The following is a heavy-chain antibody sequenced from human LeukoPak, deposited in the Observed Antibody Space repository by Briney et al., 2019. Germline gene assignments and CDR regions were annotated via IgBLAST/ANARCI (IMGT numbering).Heavy chain of an antibody. CDR1: GFTFSSYS. Sequence: KSGGSLRLSCAASGFTFSSYSMNWVRQAPGKGLEWVSSISSSSSYIYYADSVKGRFTISRDNAKNSLYLQMNSLRAEDTAVYYCARATDDYGDYVSDYWGQGTLVTVSS. J-gene: IGHJ4*02. CDR2: ISSSSSYI. D-gene: IGHD4-17*01. CDR3: ARATDDYGDYVSDY. V-gene: IGHV3-21*01.